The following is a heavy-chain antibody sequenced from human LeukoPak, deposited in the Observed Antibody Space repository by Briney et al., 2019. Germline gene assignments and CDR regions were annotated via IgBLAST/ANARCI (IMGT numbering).Heavy chain of an antibody. Sequence: GESLKISCKGSGYSSTSYWIGWVRQMPGKGLEWMGIIYPGDSDTRYSPSFHGQVTISADKSISTAYLQWSSLKASDTAMYYCARRGYSYGSEFDYWGQGTLVTVSS. D-gene: IGHD5-18*01. CDR3: ARRGYSYGSEFDY. V-gene: IGHV5-51*01. J-gene: IGHJ4*02. CDR1: GYSSTSYW. CDR2: IYPGDSDT.